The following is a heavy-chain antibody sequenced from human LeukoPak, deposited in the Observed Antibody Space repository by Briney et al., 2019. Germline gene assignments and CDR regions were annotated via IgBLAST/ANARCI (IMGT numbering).Heavy chain of an antibody. CDR1: GFTFSSYA. J-gene: IGHJ4*02. Sequence: GGSLRLSCAASGFTFSSYAMHWVRQAPGKGLEWVAVISYDGSNKYYADSVKGRFTISRDNSKNTVSLQMSSLRADDTAQYYCAREAYYDCSGSLDHWGQGTLVTVSS. CDR2: ISYDGSNK. CDR3: AREAYYDCSGSLDH. D-gene: IGHD3-22*01. V-gene: IGHV3-30-3*01.